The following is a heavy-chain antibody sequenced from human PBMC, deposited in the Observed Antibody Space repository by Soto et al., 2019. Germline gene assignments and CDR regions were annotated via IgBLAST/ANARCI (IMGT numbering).Heavy chain of an antibody. V-gene: IGHV3-15*01. D-gene: IGHD6-13*01. J-gene: IGHJ6*02. CDR3: TTDGAAAGTGYYYGMDV. CDR2: IKSKTDGGTT. Sequence: EVQLVESGGGLVKPGGSLRLSCAASGFTFSNAWMSWVRQAPGKGLEWVGRIKSKTDGGTTDYAAPVKGRFTISRDDSKNTLYLQMTSLKTEDTAVYYCTTDGAAAGTGYYYGMDVWGQGTTVTVSS. CDR1: GFTFSNAW.